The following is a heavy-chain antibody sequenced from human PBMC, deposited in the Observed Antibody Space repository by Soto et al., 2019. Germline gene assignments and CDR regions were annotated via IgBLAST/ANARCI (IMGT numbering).Heavy chain of an antibody. Sequence: QVQLVQSGAEVKKPGSSVKVSCKASGGTFSSYTISWVRQAPGQGLEWMGRIIPILGIANYAQKFQGRVTITADKXXXXXXXXXXXXXXXXXXXXXXXXXXXXXXXXCYGNFDYWGQGTLVTVSS. CDR2: IIPILGIA. CDR3: XXXXXXXXXXCYGNFDY. J-gene: IGHJ4*02. CDR1: GGTFSSYT. D-gene: IGHD2-15*01. V-gene: IGHV1-69*02.